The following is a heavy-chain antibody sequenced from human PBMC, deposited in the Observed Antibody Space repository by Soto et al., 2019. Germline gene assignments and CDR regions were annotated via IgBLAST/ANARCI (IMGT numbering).Heavy chain of an antibody. CDR3: ARVLLVYRHCASCCTRV. CDR2: IWYDGSNK. V-gene: IGHV3-33*01. Sequence: GGSLRLSCAASGFTFSSYGMHWVRQAPGKGLEWVAVIWYDGSNKYYADSVKGRFTISRGNSKNTLYLQMNSLRAEDTAVYYCARVLLVYRHCASCCTRVWSQRTTVLVSS. CDR1: GFTFSSYG. D-gene: IGHD2-2*02. J-gene: IGHJ6*02.